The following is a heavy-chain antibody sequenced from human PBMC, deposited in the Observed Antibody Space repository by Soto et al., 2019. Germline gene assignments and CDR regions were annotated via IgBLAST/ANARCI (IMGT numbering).Heavy chain of an antibody. V-gene: IGHV3-33*01. D-gene: IGHD4-17*01. CDR1: GFTFSSYG. Sequence: QVQLVESGGGVVQPGRSLRLSCAASGFTFSSYGMHWVCQAPGKGLEWVAVIWYDGSNKYYADSVKGRFTISRDNSKNTLYLQMNSLRAEDTAVYYCARERESINYGDYRYGMDVWGQGTTVTVSS. CDR2: IWYDGSNK. CDR3: ARERESINYGDYRYGMDV. J-gene: IGHJ6*02.